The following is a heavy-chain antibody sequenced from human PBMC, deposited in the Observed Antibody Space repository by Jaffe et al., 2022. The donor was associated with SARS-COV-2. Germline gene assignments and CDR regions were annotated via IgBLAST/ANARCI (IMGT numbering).Heavy chain of an antibody. CDR1: GFSISYYN. D-gene: IGHD6-19*01. CDR2: ISYDGGNK. V-gene: IGHV3-30*09. J-gene: IGHJ3*02. CDR3: AREKVLLAVGGFRRGRNAFDI. Sequence: QVQLVESGGGVVQPGRSLRLSCAASGFSISYYNIHWVRQAPGKGLEWVAVISYDGGNKDYADSVKGRFAISRDESKNTMYLQVNSLRADDTAVYYCAREKVLLAVGGFRRGRNAFDIWGQGTVVTVSS.